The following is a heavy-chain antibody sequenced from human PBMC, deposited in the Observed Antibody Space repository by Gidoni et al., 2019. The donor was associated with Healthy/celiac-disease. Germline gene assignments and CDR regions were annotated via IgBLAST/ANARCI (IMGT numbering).Heavy chain of an antibody. CDR1: GFTFTNYA. CDR3: AKDRELPYCRGGSCSNQILDY. J-gene: IGHJ4*02. V-gene: IGHV3-23*01. Sequence: EVQLLASGGGLVQPGGSLRLSCAASGFTFTNYAMSWVRQGPGKGLEWVSAMSGSGDDTYYADSEKGQFTISRDNSKNTLYLQVNSLRAEDTAVYYCAKDRELPYCRGGSCSNQILDYWGQGTLVTVSS. D-gene: IGHD2-15*01. CDR2: MSGSGDDT.